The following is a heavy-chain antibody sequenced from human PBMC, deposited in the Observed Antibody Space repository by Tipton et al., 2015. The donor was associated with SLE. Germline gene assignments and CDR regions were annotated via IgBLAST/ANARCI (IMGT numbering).Heavy chain of an antibody. CDR2: VSTSGSA. V-gene: IGHV4-61*02. Sequence: TLSLTCTVSGGSVSSGGHYWNWIRQPAGKGLEWIGRVSTSGSANYNPSLKSRVTISLHTSENQFSLKLSSVTAADTALYYCARLTVEVADDYFDSWGQGTLVTVSS. CDR1: GGSVSSGGHY. D-gene: IGHD5-24*01. CDR3: ARLTVEVADDYFDS. J-gene: IGHJ4*02.